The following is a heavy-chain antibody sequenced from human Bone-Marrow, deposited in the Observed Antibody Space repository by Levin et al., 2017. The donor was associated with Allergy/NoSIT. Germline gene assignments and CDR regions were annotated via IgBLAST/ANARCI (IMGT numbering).Heavy chain of an antibody. Sequence: PGGSLRLSCAASGFSVSNNYMSWVRQAPGRGLEWVSIMYGNGNTYYADSVSGRFTMSRDDSRNTLSLQMNSLRAEDTAVYYCAGSRVVNIADFWGQGTLVTVSS. J-gene: IGHJ4*02. CDR3: AGSRVVNIADF. V-gene: IGHV3-53*01. D-gene: IGHD2-15*01. CDR1: GFSVSNNY. CDR2: MYGNGNT.